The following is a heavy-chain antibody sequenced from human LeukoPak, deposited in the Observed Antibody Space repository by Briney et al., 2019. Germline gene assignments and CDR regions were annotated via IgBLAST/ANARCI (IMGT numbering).Heavy chain of an antibody. J-gene: IGHJ6*02. CDR3: ALSYYNGMDV. CDR1: GGSFSGYY. CDR2: INHSGST. D-gene: IGHD3-16*02. Sequence: SETLSLTCAVYGGSFSGYYWSWIRQPPGKGLEWIGEINHSGSTNYNPSLKSRVTISVDTSKNQFSLKLSSVTAADTAVYYCALSYYNGMDVWGQGTTVTVSS. V-gene: IGHV4-34*01.